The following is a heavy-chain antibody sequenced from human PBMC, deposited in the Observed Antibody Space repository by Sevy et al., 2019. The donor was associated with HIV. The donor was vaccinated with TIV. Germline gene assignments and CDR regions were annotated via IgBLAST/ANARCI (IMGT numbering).Heavy chain of an antibody. CDR2: FDPEDGEI. D-gene: IGHD3-22*01. Sequence: ASVKVSCKISGYRLSELSMHWVRQAPGKGLEWMRRFDPEDGEIIYAQKFQGRVTVTEDTSTDTAYMELSRLRSEDTAVYYCATGREYYDENSGYFDYWGPGTLVTVSS. CDR3: ATGREYYDENSGYFDY. V-gene: IGHV1-24*01. J-gene: IGHJ4*02. CDR1: GYRLSELS.